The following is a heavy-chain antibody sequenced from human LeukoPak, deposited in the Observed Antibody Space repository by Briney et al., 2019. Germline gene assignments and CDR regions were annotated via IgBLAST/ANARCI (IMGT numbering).Heavy chain of an antibody. D-gene: IGHD1-26*01. Sequence: PSETLSLTCAVSGYSISSGYYWGWIRQPPGKGLEWIGSIYHSGSTYYNPSLKSRVTISVDTSKNQFSLKPSSVTAADTAVYYCARHRSGSGSYLYYFDYWGQGTLVTVSS. CDR3: ARHRSGSGSYLYYFDY. J-gene: IGHJ4*02. CDR1: GYSISSGYY. CDR2: IYHSGST. V-gene: IGHV4-38-2*01.